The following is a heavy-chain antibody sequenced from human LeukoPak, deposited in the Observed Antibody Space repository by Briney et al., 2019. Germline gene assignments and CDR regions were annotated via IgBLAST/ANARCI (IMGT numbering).Heavy chain of an antibody. D-gene: IGHD3-22*01. CDR1: GFTFSSYG. CDR2: IRYDGSNK. J-gene: IGHJ4*02. V-gene: IGHV3-30*02. Sequence: GGSLRLSCAASGFTFSSYGMHWVRQAPGKGLEWVAFIRYDGSNKYYADSVKGRFPIHRDNSKNTLYLQMNSLRAEDTAVYYCAKALSVVITYFDYWGQGTLVTVSS. CDR3: AKALSVVITYFDY.